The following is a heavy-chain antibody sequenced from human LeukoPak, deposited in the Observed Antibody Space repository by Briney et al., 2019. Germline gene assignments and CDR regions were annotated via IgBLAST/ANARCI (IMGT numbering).Heavy chain of an antibody. CDR3: AREAGGTDFDY. Sequence: PGGSLRLSCAASGFTFSGHWMHWVRQAPGKGHMWVARIDEDWSRAYYADSGKGRFIISRDNARNTLYLQLNSLRAEDTAVYHCAREAGGTDFDYWGQGTLVTVSS. V-gene: IGHV3-74*01. CDR2: IDEDWSRA. J-gene: IGHJ4*02. CDR1: GFTFSGHW. D-gene: IGHD1-7*01.